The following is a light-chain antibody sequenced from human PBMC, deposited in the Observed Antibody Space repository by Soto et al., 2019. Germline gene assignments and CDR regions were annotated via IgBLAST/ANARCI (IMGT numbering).Light chain of an antibody. CDR2: ENN. V-gene: IGLV1-51*02. CDR3: GAWPSSLRAVYV. Sequence: QSVLGQPPSVAAAPGQKVTNSGSGSSPKFRHNSVSRYQQLPGTTPKLLIYENNKRPSGITDRFSGSKSGTSATLGITGLQTGDEAEYYCGAWPSSLRAVYVFGTGTKVTVL. J-gene: IGLJ1*01. CDR1: SPKFRHNS.